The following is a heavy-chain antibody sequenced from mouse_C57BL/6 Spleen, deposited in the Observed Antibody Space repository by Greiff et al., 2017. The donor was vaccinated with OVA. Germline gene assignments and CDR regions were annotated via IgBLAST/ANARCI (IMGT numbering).Heavy chain of an antibody. V-gene: IGHV1-82*01. D-gene: IGHD1-1*01. J-gene: IGHJ4*01. Sequence: VQLQQSGPELVKPGASVKISCKASGYAFSSSWMNWVKQRPGKGLEWIGRIYPGDGDTNYNGKFKGKATLTADKSSSTAYMQLSSLTSEDSAVYFCASPLYYGSTFYAMDYWGQGTSVTVSS. CDR3: ASPLYYGSTFYAMDY. CDR2: IYPGDGDT. CDR1: GYAFSSSW.